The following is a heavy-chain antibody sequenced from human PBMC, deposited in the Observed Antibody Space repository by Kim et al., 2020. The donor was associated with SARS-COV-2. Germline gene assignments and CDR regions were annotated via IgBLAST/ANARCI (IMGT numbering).Heavy chain of an antibody. V-gene: IGHV3-21*01. Sequence: GGSLRLSCAASGFTFSSYSMNWVRQAPGKGLEWVSSISSSSSYIYYADSVKGRFTISRDNAKNSLYLQMNSLRAEDTAVYYCALCGYSYGYYYGMDVWGQGTTVTVSS. CDR3: ALCGYSYGYYYGMDV. CDR1: GFTFSSYS. D-gene: IGHD5-18*01. J-gene: IGHJ6*02. CDR2: ISSSSSYI.